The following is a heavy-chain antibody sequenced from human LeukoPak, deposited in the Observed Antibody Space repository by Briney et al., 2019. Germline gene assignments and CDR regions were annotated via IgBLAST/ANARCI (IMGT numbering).Heavy chain of an antibody. CDR1: GFTFNSYG. V-gene: IGHV3-48*01. CDR2: ISFSSNTI. Sequence: GGSLRPSCAASGFTFNSYGMNWVRQAPGKGLEWVSYISFSSNTIYYADSVKGRFTISRDNDKNSLYLQMNNLRAEDTAMYYCARDPASYWGRGTLVTVSS. J-gene: IGHJ4*02. CDR3: ARDPASY.